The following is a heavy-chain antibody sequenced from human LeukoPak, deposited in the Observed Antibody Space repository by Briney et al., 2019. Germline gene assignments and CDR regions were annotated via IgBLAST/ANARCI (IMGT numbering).Heavy chain of an antibody. CDR1: GDSITSYY. V-gene: IGHV4-59*12. CDR2: IYYSGIT. D-gene: IGHD2/OR15-2a*01. CDR3: AREGIVRTYDQ. J-gene: IGHJ4*02. Sequence: PSETLSLTCTVSGDSITSYYWYWFRQPPGKELDWIACIYYSGITYYNPSLKSRVTISLDTSKNHFSLRLSSVTAADTAVYYCAREGIVRTYDQWGQGILVTVSS.